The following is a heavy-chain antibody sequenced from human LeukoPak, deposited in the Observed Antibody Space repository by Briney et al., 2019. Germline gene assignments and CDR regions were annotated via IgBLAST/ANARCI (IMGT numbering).Heavy chain of an antibody. CDR2: TRHDGSEE. Sequence: GGSLRLSCVASGFTFSSSGMHWVRQAPGKGLEWVAFTRHDGSEEYYADSVKGRFTISRDDSKNTLYLQMNTLRAEDTAVYYCAKGPSGNQFDPWGQGTLVSVSS. CDR1: GFTFSSSG. D-gene: IGHD1-14*01. V-gene: IGHV3-30*02. J-gene: IGHJ5*02. CDR3: AKGPSGNQFDP.